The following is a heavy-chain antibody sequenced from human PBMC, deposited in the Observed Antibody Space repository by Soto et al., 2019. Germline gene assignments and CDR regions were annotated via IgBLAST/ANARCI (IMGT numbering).Heavy chain of an antibody. Sequence: PGGSLRLSCAASGLTFSSYSMNWVRQAPGKGLEWASYISSSSSTIYYADSVKGRFTISRDNSKNTLYLQMNSLRAEDTAVYYCAKSPAQYCSGGSCYLDYWGQGTLFTVAS. CDR3: AKSPAQYCSGGSCYLDY. V-gene: IGHV3-48*01. CDR2: ISSSSSTI. J-gene: IGHJ4*02. D-gene: IGHD2-15*01. CDR1: GLTFSSYS.